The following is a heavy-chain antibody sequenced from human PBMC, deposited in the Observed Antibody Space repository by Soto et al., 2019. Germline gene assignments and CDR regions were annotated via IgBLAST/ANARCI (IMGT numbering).Heavy chain of an antibody. CDR3: ASRRSNCSSTSCYLYFDY. CDR1: AGTFSSYA. D-gene: IGHD2-2*01. J-gene: IGHJ4*02. V-gene: IGHV1-69*13. Sequence: ASVNVSCKASAGTFSSYAISWVRQAPGQGLEWMGGIIPIFGTANYAQKCQGRVTITADESTSTAYMELSSLRSEDTAVYYCASRRSNCSSTSCYLYFDYWGQGTLVTVSS. CDR2: IIPIFGTA.